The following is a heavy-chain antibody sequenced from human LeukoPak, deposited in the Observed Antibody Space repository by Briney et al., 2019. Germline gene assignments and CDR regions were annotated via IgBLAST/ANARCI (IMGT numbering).Heavy chain of an antibody. J-gene: IGHJ5*02. CDR3: AKGRQLLDP. V-gene: IGHV3-23*01. D-gene: IGHD1-7*01. CDR1: GFIFSNFA. Sequence: PGGSLRLSCAASGFIFSNFAMSWVRQAPGKGLEWGASISGRSGTIDYADSVKGRFTISRDNSNNAYYLQMNSLRPEDTAVYYCAKGRQLLDPWGQGTLVTVSS. CDR2: ISGRSGTI.